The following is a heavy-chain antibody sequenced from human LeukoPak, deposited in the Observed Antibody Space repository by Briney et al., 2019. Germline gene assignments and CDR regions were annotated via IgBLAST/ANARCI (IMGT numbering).Heavy chain of an antibody. CDR2: IYTSGST. Sequence: KPSKTLSLTCTVSGGSISSYYWSWIRQPAGKGLEWIGRIYTSGSTNYNPSLKSRVTISVDTSKNQFSLKLSSVTAADTAVYYCARGRRRVGAPVLFDYWGQGTLVTVSS. V-gene: IGHV4-4*07. CDR3: ARGRRRVGAPVLFDY. CDR1: GGSISSYY. J-gene: IGHJ4*02. D-gene: IGHD1-26*01.